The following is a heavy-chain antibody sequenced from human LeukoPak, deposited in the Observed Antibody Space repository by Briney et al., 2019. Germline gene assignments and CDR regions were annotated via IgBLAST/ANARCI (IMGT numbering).Heavy chain of an antibody. CDR3: AKACSGGSCYFDY. Sequence: GGSLRLSCAASGFTFSSYAMSWVRQAPWKGLEWVSAISGSGGSTYYADSVKGRFTISRDNSKNTLYLQMNSLRAEDTAVYYCAKACSGGSCYFDYWGQGTLVTVSS. D-gene: IGHD2-15*01. CDR1: GFTFSSYA. V-gene: IGHV3-23*01. CDR2: ISGSGGST. J-gene: IGHJ4*02.